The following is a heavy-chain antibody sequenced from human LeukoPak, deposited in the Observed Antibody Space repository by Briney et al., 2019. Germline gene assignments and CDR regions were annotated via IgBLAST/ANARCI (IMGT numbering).Heavy chain of an antibody. CDR2: ISAYNGNT. Sequence: ASVKVSCKASGYTFTSYGISWVRQAPGQGLEWMGWISAYNGNTNYAQKLQGRVTMTTDTSTSTAYMELRSLRSDDTAVYYCARDSARIAVAALGGIFYWGQGTLVTVSS. CDR1: GYTFTSYG. J-gene: IGHJ4*02. CDR3: ARDSARIAVAALGGIFY. V-gene: IGHV1-18*01. D-gene: IGHD6-19*01.